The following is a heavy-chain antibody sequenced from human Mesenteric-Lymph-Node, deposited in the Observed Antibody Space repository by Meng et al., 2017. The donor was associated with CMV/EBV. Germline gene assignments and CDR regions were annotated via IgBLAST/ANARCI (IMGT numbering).Heavy chain of an antibody. CDR1: GYFFTSYY. J-gene: IGHJ6*02. CDR2: INPSGGST. D-gene: IGHD5-18*01. Sequence: ASVKVSCKASGYFFTSYYMHWLRHAPGQGLEWMGIINPSGGSTSYAQKFQGRVTMTRDTSTSTVYMELSSLRSEDTAVYYCAREGQATAMSNRYYYYGMDVWGQGTTVTVSS. V-gene: IGHV1-46*01. CDR3: AREGQATAMSNRYYYYGMDV.